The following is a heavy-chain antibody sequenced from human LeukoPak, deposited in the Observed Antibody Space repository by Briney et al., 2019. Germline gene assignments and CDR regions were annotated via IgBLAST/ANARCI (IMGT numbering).Heavy chain of an antibody. D-gene: IGHD3-22*01. CDR3: ASRDYYDSSGYNDAFDI. J-gene: IGHJ3*02. CDR1: GFTFSSYS. Sequence: GGSLRLSCAASGFTFSSYSMNWVRQAPGKGLEWVSYISSSSSTIYYADSVKGRFTISRDNSKNTLYLQMNSLRAKDTAVYYCASRDYYDSSGYNDAFDIWGQGTMVTVSS. CDR2: ISSSSSTI. V-gene: IGHV3-48*01.